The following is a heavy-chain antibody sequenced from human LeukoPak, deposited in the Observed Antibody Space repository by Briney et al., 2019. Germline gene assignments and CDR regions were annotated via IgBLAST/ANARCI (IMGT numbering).Heavy chain of an antibody. V-gene: IGHV3-74*01. CDR1: GFTFSSYW. D-gene: IGHD1-26*01. Sequence: GGSLRLSCAASGFTFSSYWVHWVRQAPGKGLEWVSRINDDGSTINYADSVGGRFTISRDNAQNTLYLQMNSLRAEDTAIYFCARAGYYRFDYWGQGTLVTVSS. CDR3: ARAGYYRFDY. J-gene: IGHJ4*02. CDR2: INDDGSTI.